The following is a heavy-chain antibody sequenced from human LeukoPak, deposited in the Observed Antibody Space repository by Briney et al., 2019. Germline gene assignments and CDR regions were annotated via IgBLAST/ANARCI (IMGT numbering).Heavy chain of an antibody. D-gene: IGHD2-21*02. V-gene: IGHV3-53*01. CDR2: IYSGGST. Sequence: GGSLRLSCAASGFTVSSNYMSWVRQAPGKGLEWVSVIYSGGSTYYADSVKGRFTISRDNSKNTLYLQMNSLRAEDTAVYYCARDPVVVTAIYYYYGMDVWGQGTTVTVSS. CDR1: GFTVSSNY. CDR3: ARDPVVVTAIYYYYGMDV. J-gene: IGHJ6*02.